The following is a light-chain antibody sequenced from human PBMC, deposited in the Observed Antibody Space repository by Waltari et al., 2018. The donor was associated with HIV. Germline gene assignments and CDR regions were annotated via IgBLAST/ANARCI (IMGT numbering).Light chain of an antibody. CDR2: DNR. J-gene: IGLJ2*01. Sequence: QSVLTQPPSVSGAPGHRVTISCTGRNPNIGAGYDAPWYQQLPGSAPKLLMFDNRKRPSGVPDRFSGSKSGTSASLVITGLQAADEAVYYCQSYDNSLSNVVFGGGTKLIVL. CDR3: QSYDNSLSNVV. CDR1: NPNIGAGYD. V-gene: IGLV1-40*01.